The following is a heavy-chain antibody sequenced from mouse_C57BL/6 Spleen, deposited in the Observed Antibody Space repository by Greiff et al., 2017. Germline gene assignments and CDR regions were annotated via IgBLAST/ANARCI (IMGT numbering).Heavy chain of an antibody. Sequence: VQLQQPGAELVMPGASVKLSCKASGYTFTSYWMHWVKQRPGQGLEWIGEIDPSDSYTNYNQKFKGKSTLTVNKSSSTAYMQLSSLTSGDSAVXYCARCAMDYVRAMDYWGQGTSVTVSS. CDR3: ARCAMDYVRAMDY. J-gene: IGHJ4*01. CDR1: GYTFTSYW. V-gene: IGHV1-69*01. D-gene: IGHD1-1*01. CDR2: IDPSDSYT.